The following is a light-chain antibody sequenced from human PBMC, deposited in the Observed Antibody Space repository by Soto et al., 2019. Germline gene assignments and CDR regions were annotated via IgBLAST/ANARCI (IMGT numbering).Light chain of an antibody. J-gene: IGKJ1*01. CDR1: QGISNY. CDR2: AAS. CDR3: QKYNSAPRT. V-gene: IGKV1-27*01. Sequence: DIQMTQSPSSLSASVGDRVTITCRASQGISNYLAWYQQKPGRVPKLLIYAASTLQQGVPSRFSGSGSGTEFTLTISSLQPEDVATYCCQKYNSAPRTFGQGTKVEIK.